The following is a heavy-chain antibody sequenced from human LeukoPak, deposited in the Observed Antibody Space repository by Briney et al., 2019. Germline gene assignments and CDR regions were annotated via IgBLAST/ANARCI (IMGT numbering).Heavy chain of an antibody. CDR3: ARVRATFSPHFDN. J-gene: IGHJ4*02. V-gene: IGHV3-74*01. CDR1: GFTFSSYW. Sequence: GGSLRPSCAASGFTFSSYWMHWVRQAPGKGLMWVSRIYSDGIITNYADSVKGRFTISRDNAKNTLYLQINSLRAEDTAVYYCARVRATFSPHFDNWGQGTLVTVSS. D-gene: IGHD5-12*01. CDR2: IYSDGIIT.